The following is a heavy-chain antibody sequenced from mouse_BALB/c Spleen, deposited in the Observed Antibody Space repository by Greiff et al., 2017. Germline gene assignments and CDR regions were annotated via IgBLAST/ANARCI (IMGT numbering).Heavy chain of an antibody. CDR2: ISYSGSP. CDR3: ARSTSGSSYVYYAMDY. J-gene: IGHJ4*01. CDR1: GYSITSDYA. Sequence: EVQLQQSGPGLVKPSQSLSLTCTVTGYSITSDYAWNWIRQFPGNKLEWMGYISYSGSPSYNPSLKSRIPITRDTSKNQFFLQLNSVTTEDTATYYCARSTSGSSYVYYAMDYWGQGTSVTVSS. D-gene: IGHD1-1*01. V-gene: IGHV3-2*02.